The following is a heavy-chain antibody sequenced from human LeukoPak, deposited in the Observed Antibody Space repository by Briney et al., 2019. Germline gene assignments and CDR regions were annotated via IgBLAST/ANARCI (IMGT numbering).Heavy chain of an antibody. D-gene: IGHD3-22*01. CDR2: INHSGST. J-gene: IGHJ4*02. CDR1: GGSFSGYY. V-gene: IGHV4-34*01. CDR3: ARVPDSSGYYHYPTPYFDY. Sequence: PSETLSLTCAVYGGSFSGYYWSWIRQPPGKGLEWMGEINHSGSTNYNPSLKSRVTLSVDTSKNQFSLKLSSVTAADTAVYYCARVPDSSGYYHYPTPYFDYWGQGTLVTVSS.